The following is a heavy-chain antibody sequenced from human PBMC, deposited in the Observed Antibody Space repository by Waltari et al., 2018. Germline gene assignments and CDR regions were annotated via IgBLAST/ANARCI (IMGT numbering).Heavy chain of an antibody. D-gene: IGHD3-16*01. Sequence: QVQLQESGPGLVKPSETLSLTCTVSGGSISSYYWSWIRQPPGKGLEWIGYIYYSGSTNYNPSLKSRVTISVDTSKNQFSLKLSSVTAADTAVYYCAGGSGAYYYYYMDVWGKGTTVTVSS. CDR3: AGGSGAYYYYYMDV. CDR2: IYYSGST. V-gene: IGHV4-59*01. J-gene: IGHJ6*03. CDR1: GGSISSYY.